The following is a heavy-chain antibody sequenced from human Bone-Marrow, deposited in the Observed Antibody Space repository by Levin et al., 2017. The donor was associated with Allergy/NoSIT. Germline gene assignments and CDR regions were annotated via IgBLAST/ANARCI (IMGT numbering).Heavy chain of an antibody. J-gene: IGHJ6*02. CDR1: GFTFSSYA. CDR3: AASGLYYDILTPLLWDQYYYGMDV. CDR2: ISYDGSNK. V-gene: IGHV3-30-3*01. Sequence: GGSLRLSCAASGFTFSSYAMHWVRQAPGKGLEWVAVISYDGSNKYYADSVKGRFTISRDNSKNTLYLQMNSLRAEDTAVYYCAASGLYYDILTPLLWDQYYYGMDVWGQGTTVTVSS. D-gene: IGHD3-9*01.